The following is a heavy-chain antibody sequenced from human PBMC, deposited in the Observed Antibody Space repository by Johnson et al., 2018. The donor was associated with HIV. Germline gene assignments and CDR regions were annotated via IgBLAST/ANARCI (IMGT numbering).Heavy chain of an antibody. CDR3: VREIIAARPSAFDI. CDR1: GFSFSNVW. Sequence: QVQLVESGGGLVKPGESLRLSCAASGFSFSNVWMNWVRQAPGKGLEWVAFIRYDGSNKYYADSVKGRFTISRDNSKNTLYLQMNSLRAEDTAVHYCVREIIAARPSAFDIWGQGTMVTVSS. D-gene: IGHD6-6*01. J-gene: IGHJ3*02. CDR2: IRYDGSNK. V-gene: IGHV3-30*02.